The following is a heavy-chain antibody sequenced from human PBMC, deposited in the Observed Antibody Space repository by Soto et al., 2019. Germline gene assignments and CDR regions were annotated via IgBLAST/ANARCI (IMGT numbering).Heavy chain of an antibody. Sequence: EVQLVESGGGLVQPGGSLRLSCVASGFTFRNYWMSWLRQAPGKGLEWVANTNQDGRERDSVDSVKGRFTISRDNAKNSMPFQMNSLRAEDTAVYYCARDGSGYSTDWGQGTLVTVSS. J-gene: IGHJ4*02. CDR3: ARDGSGYSTD. CDR1: GFTFRNYW. D-gene: IGHD5-18*01. CDR2: TNQDGRER. V-gene: IGHV3-7*01.